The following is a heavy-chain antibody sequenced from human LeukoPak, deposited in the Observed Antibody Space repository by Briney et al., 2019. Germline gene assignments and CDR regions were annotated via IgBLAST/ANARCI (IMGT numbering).Heavy chain of an antibody. CDR1: GYTFTGYY. CDR2: INPNSGGT. D-gene: IGHD2-2*01. Sequence: GASVKVSCKASGYTFTGYYMHWVRQAPGQGLEWMGWINPNSGGTNYAQKFQGRVTMTRDTSISTAYMELSRLRSDDTAVYYCATIVPADEVLEWDYWGQGTLVTVSS. CDR3: ATIVPADEVLEWDY. V-gene: IGHV1-2*02. J-gene: IGHJ4*02.